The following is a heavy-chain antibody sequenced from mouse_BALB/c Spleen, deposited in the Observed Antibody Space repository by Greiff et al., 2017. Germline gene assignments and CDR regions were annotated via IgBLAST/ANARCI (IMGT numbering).Heavy chain of an antibody. V-gene: IGHV5-17*02. CDR1: GFTFSSFG. D-gene: IGHD2-14*01. Sequence: EVHLVESGGGLVQPGGSLKLSCAASGFTFSSFGMHWVRQAPEKGLEWVAYISSGSSTIYYADTVKGRFTISRDNPKNTLFLQMTSLRSEDTAMYYCAREVRQGNYAMDCWGQGTSVTVSS. J-gene: IGHJ4*01. CDR3: AREVRQGNYAMDC. CDR2: ISSGSSTI.